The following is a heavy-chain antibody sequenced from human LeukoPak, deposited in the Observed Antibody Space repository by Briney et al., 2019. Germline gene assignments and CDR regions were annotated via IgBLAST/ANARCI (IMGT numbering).Heavy chain of an antibody. D-gene: IGHD4-17*01. V-gene: IGHV3-23*01. Sequence: GGSLRLSCAASGFTFSSYSMNWVRQAPGKGLEWVSAISGSGGSTYYADSVKGRFTISRDNSKNTLYLQMNSLRAEDTAVYYCAKDDYASLSVYWGQGTLVTVSS. CDR1: GFTFSSYS. CDR2: ISGSGGST. J-gene: IGHJ4*02. CDR3: AKDDYASLSVY.